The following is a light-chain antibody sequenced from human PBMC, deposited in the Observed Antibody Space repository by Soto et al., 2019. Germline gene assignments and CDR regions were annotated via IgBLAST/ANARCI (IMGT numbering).Light chain of an antibody. CDR1: SSDVGGYNY. CDR2: DVS. Sequence: QSALTQPRSVSGSPGQSVTISCIGTSSDVGGYNYVSWYQQHPGKAPKLMIYDVSKRPSGVPDRFSGSKSGNTASLTISGLQAEDEADYYCCSYAGTSWVFGGGTKVTVL. J-gene: IGLJ3*02. CDR3: CSYAGTSWV. V-gene: IGLV2-11*01.